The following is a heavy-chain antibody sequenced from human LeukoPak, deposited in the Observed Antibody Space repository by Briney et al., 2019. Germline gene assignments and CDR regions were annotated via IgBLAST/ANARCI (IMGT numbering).Heavy chain of an antibody. CDR2: MYTSGST. Sequence: PSETLSLTCTVSGGSISSYYWSWIRQPPGKGLEWIGRMYTSGSTNYNPSLKSRVTISGDTSKNQFSLRLNSVTAADTAVYYCARGVTTVTTYFDYWGQGTLVTVSS. J-gene: IGHJ4*02. V-gene: IGHV4-4*08. CDR1: GGSISSYY. CDR3: ARGVTTVTTYFDY. D-gene: IGHD4-17*01.